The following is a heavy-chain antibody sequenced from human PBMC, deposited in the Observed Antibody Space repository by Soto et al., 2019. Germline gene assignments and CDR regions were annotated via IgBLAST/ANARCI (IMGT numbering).Heavy chain of an antibody. CDR2: ISSGSDYI. CDR1: GFTFSRYS. V-gene: IGHV3-21*01. J-gene: IGHJ4*02. D-gene: IGHD3-3*01. CDR3: ARGVRDGGQPFYFDS. Sequence: GGSLRLSCAPSGFTFSRYSLIWVRQAPGKGLEWVSSISSGSDYIYYADSVKGRFTISRDNARNSLYLEMNSLRAEDTTVYYCARGVRDGGQPFYFDSWDQGTLVTVSS.